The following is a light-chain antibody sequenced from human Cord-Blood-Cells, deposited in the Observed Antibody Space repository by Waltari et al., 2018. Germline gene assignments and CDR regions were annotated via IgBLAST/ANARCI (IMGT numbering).Light chain of an antibody. CDR1: QSISSY. CDR3: QQSYSTPYT. Sequence: DIQMTQPPSSLSASVGDRVTITCRASQSISSYLNWYQQKPGKAPKLRSYAASSLQSGVPSRFSGSGSGTDFTLTISSLQPEDFATYYCQQSYSTPYTFGQGTKLEIK. J-gene: IGKJ2*01. CDR2: AAS. V-gene: IGKV1-39*01.